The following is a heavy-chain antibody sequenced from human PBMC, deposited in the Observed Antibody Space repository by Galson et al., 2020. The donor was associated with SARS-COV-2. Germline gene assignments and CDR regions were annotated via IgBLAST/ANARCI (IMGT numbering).Heavy chain of an antibody. D-gene: IGHD6-6*01. CDR3: ARGQEYSSSIVLDV. V-gene: IGHV4-59*13. CDR2: IYYSGST. CDR1: GGSISTYY. Sequence: SETLSLTCTVSGGSISTYYWSWIRQPPGKGLEWIGYIYYSGSTNYNPSLKSRVTISVDTSKNQFSLKLNSMTAADTAVYYCARGQEYSSSIVLDVWGQGTAVTVSS. J-gene: IGHJ6*02.